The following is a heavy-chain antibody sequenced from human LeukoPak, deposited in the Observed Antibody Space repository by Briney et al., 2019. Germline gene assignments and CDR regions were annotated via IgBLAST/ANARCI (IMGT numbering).Heavy chain of an antibody. D-gene: IGHD2-15*01. Sequence: SETLSLTCAVYGGSFSGYYWSWIRQPPGKGLEWIGEINHSGSTNYNPSLKSRVTISVDTSKNQFSLKLSSVTAADTAVYYCARGRRGWDIVVVVAATQYNWFDPWGREPWSPSPQ. CDR2: INHSGST. CDR1: GGSFSGYY. J-gene: IGHJ5*02. V-gene: IGHV4-34*01. CDR3: ARGRRGWDIVVVVAATQYNWFDP.